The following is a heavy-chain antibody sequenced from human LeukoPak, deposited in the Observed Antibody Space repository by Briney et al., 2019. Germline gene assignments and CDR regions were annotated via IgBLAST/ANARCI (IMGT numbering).Heavy chain of an antibody. CDR2: ISPSGGTT. D-gene: IGHD3-16*01. Sequence: GASVKVSCKASGYTFTTYYMHWVRQAPGQGLEWMGMISPSGGTTSYAQKLQGRVTMTRDTSTSTVYMELSSLRSEDTAVFYCARAKRLFDYWGQGTLVTVSS. CDR1: GYTFTTYY. CDR3: ARAKRLFDY. V-gene: IGHV1-46*04. J-gene: IGHJ4*02.